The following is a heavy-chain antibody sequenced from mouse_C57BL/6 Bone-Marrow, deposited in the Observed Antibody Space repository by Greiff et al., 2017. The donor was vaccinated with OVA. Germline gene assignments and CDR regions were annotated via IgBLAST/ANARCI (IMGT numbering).Heavy chain of an antibody. CDR3: ARGIGLYDGSPWFAY. D-gene: IGHD1-1*01. J-gene: IGHJ3*01. CDR2: IDPNSGCT. Sequence: QVQLQQPGAELVKPGASVKLSCKASGYTFTSYWMHWVKQRPGRGLEWIGRIDPNSGCTKYNEQFKSKATLTVDKPSSTAYMQLSSQTSEDSAVYYGARGIGLYDGSPWFAYWGQGTLVTVSA. CDR1: GYTFTSYW. V-gene: IGHV1-72*01.